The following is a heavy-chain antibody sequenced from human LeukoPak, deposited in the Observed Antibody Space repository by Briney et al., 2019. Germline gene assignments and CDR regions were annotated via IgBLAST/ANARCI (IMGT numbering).Heavy chain of an antibody. J-gene: IGHJ4*02. D-gene: IGHD5-24*01. V-gene: IGHV1-69*13. Sequence: SVKVSCKASGGTFSSYAISWVRQAPGQGLEWMGGIIPIFGTANYAQKFQGRVTITADESTSTAYMELSSLRSEDTAVYYCARSEMATITFDYWGQGTLVTVSS. CDR2: IIPIFGTA. CDR1: GGTFSSYA. CDR3: ARSEMATITFDY.